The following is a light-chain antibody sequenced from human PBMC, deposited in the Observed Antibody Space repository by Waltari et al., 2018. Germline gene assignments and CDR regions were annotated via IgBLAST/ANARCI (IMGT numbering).Light chain of an antibody. Sequence: QSALTQPASVSGSRGQSITISCTGSSSDIGGYNVVSWYQHHPGKAPKLLIYGVNNRPSGVSNRFSGSKAGNTASLTISGLQAEDEADYYCSSYAGSVVFGGGTKLTVL. CDR3: SSYAGSVV. V-gene: IGLV2-23*02. J-gene: IGLJ3*02. CDR1: SSDIGGYNV. CDR2: GVN.